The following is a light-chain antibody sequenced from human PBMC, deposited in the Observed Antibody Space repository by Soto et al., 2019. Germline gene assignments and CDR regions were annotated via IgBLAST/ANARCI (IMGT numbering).Light chain of an antibody. CDR3: SSYTKANTRV. V-gene: IGLV2-14*03. CDR1: SSDVGAYNY. J-gene: IGLJ3*02. Sequence: QSALTQPASVSGSPGQSIAISCIGTSSDVGAYNYVSWYQQHPGTAPKLLIYDVSNRPSGVSDRFSCSKSGNTAPLTISGLQTDDEAEYYCSSYTKANTRVFGGGTKRTVL. CDR2: DVS.